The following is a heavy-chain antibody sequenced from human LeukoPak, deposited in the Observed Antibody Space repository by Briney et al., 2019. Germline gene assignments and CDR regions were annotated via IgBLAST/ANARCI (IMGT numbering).Heavy chain of an antibody. CDR1: GGSISSYY. CDR2: IYYSGST. D-gene: IGHD2-2*01. J-gene: IGHJ6*03. V-gene: IGHV4-59*01. Sequence: SKTLSLTCTVSGGSISSYYWSWIRQPPGKGLEWIGYIYYSGSTNYNPSLKSRVTISVDTSKNQFSLKLSSVTAADTAVYYCARHYAYYYYYYMDVWGKGTTVTVSS. CDR3: ARHYAYYYYYYMDV.